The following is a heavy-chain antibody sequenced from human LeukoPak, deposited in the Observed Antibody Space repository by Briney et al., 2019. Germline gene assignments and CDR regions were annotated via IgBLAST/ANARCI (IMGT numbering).Heavy chain of an antibody. D-gene: IGHD3-10*01. CDR3: ARDGVYY. Sequence: ASVTVSCKASLGTFSSYAISWVRQAPGQGLEWMGWINPNSGGTNYAQKFQGRVTMTRDTSISTAYMEPSRLRSDDTAAYYCARDGVYYWGQGTLVTVSS. J-gene: IGHJ4*02. CDR2: INPNSGGT. V-gene: IGHV1-2*02. CDR1: LGTFSSYA.